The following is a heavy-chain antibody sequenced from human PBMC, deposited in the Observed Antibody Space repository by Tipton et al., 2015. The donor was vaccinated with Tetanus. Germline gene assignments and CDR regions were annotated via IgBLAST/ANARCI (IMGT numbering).Heavy chain of an antibody. V-gene: IGHV1-2*02. CDR3: ARVQEQRIYYYGMDV. Sequence: QSGAEVKKPGASVKVSCKASGYTFTGYYMHWVRQAPGQGLEWMGWINPNSGGTNYAQKFQGRVTMTRDTSISTAYMEVSRLRSDDTAIYYCARVQEQRIYYYGMDVWGQGTTVTVSS. CDR1: GYTFTGYY. J-gene: IGHJ6*02. D-gene: IGHD6-25*01. CDR2: INPNSGGT.